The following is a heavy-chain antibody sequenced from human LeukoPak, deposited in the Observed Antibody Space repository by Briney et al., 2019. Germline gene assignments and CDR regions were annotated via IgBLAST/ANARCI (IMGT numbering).Heavy chain of an antibody. V-gene: IGHV4/OR15-8*02. CDR3: ARIYCNSTRCFDY. J-gene: IGHJ4*02. CDR1: GGSISGTNW. D-gene: IGHD2-2*01. CDR2: ISLAGQT. Sequence: PSETLSLTCGVSGGSISGTNWWSWVRQPPGQGLEWIGEISLAGQTNYNPSLNGRVTMSLDKSSNQLSLHLTSVTAADTAVYYCARIYCNSTRCFDYWGQGTLVTVSS.